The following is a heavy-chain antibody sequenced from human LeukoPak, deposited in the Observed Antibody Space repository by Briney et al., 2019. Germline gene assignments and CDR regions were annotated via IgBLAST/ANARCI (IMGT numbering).Heavy chain of an antibody. CDR1: GGSISSYY. J-gene: IGHJ5*02. V-gene: IGHV4-59*08. CDR3: ARRSEYCGGDCYSWFDP. CDR2: IYYSGST. Sequence: SETLSLTCTVSGGSISSYYWSWIRQPPGKGLEWIGYIYYSGSTNYNPSLKSRVTISVDTSKNQFSLKLSSVTAADTAVYYCARRSEYCGGDCYSWFDPWGQGTLVTVSS. D-gene: IGHD2-21*02.